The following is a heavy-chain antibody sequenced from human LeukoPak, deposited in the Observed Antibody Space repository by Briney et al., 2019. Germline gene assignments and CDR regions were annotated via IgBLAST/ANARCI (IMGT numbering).Heavy chain of an antibody. J-gene: IGHJ4*02. CDR3: ARENGGEDY. V-gene: IGHV1-46*01. Sequence: ASVKVSCKASGYTFARYYMHWVRQAPGQGLEWMGMINPSGGDTTYAQKLQGRVTMTRDTSTSTVYMELSSLRSEDTAVYYCARENGGEDYWGQGTLVIVSS. CDR2: INPSGGDT. CDR1: GYTFARYY. D-gene: IGHD2-21*01.